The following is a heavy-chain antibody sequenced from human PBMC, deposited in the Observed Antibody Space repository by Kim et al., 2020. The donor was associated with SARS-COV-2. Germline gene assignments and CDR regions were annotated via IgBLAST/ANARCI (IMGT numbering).Heavy chain of an antibody. V-gene: IGHV4-31*03. D-gene: IGHD2-8*01. Sequence: SETLSLTCTVSGGSISSGGYYWSWIRQHPGKGLEWIGNIYYSGSTYYNPSLKSRVTISVDTSKNQFSLKLSSVTAADTAGYYCARDPGYCTNGVCYSIYYGMDVWGQGTTVTVSS. CDR1: GGSISSGGYY. J-gene: IGHJ6*02. CDR3: ARDPGYCTNGVCYSIYYGMDV. CDR2: IYYSGST.